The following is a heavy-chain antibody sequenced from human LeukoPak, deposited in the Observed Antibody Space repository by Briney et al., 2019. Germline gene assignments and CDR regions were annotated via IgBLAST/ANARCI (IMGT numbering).Heavy chain of an antibody. J-gene: IGHJ5*02. V-gene: IGHV1-24*01. CDR2: FDPEDGET. Sequence: ASVKVSCKVSGYTLTELSMHWVRQAPGKGLEWMGGFDPEDGETIYAQKFQGRVTMTEDTSTDTAYMELSSLRSEDTAVYYCATKALSCSSTSCYVDHWGQGTLVTVSS. CDR3: ATKALSCSSTSCYVDH. D-gene: IGHD2-2*01. CDR1: GYTLTELS.